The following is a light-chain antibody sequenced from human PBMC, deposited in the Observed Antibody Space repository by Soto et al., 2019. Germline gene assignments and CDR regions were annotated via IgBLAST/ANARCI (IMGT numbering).Light chain of an antibody. V-gene: IGLV2-14*03. J-gene: IGLJ1*01. CDR2: DVS. CDR1: SSDVGGYNY. Sequence: QSALTQPASVSGSPGQSITISCTGTSSDVGGYNYVSWYQQHPAKAPKVMIYDVSNRPSGVSNRFSGSKSGNTASLTISGLQAEDEADYYCYSYTSSSTYVFGSGTKLTVL. CDR3: YSYTSSSTYV.